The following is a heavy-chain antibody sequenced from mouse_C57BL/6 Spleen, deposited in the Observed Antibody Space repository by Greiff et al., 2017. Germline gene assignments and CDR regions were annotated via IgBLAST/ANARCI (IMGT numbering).Heavy chain of an antibody. CDR1: GFSFNTYA. CDR2: IRSKSNNYAT. V-gene: IGHV10-1*01. D-gene: IGHD1-1*02. Sequence: EVKLVESGGGLVQPKGSLKLSCAASGFSFNTYAMNWVRQAPGKGLEWVARIRSKSNNYATYYADSVKDRFTISRDDSESMLYLQMNNLKTEDTAMYYCVRHRDYGSFDYWGQGTTLTVSS. CDR3: VRHRDYGSFDY. J-gene: IGHJ2*01.